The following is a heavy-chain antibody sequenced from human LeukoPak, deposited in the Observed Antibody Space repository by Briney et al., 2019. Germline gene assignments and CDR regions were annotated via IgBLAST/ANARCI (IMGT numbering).Heavy chain of an antibody. D-gene: IGHD3-3*01. CDR2: IYYSGST. V-gene: IGHV4-59*01. J-gene: IGHJ5*02. Sequence: PSETLSLTCTVSGGSISSYYWSWIRQPPGKGLEWIGYIYYSGSTNYNPSLKSRVTISVDTSKNHFSLKLSSVTAADTAVYYCARGMYYDFWSAGCPTFDHWGQGTLVTVSS. CDR1: GGSISSYY. CDR3: ARGMYYDFWSAGCPTFDH.